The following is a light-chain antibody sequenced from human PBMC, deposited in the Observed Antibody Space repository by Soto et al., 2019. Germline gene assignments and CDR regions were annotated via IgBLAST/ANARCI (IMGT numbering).Light chain of an antibody. V-gene: IGLV2-8*01. CDR3: SSYTGGNPSYV. CDR2: EVT. J-gene: IGLJ1*01. CDR1: SSDVGGYDY. Sequence: LTQPPSASGSPGQSVTISCTGTSSDVGGYDYVSWYQQHPGKAPKLMIYEVTIRPSGVSDRFSGSKSGNTASLTVSGLQAEDEADYYCSSYTGGNPSYVFGTGTKLTAL.